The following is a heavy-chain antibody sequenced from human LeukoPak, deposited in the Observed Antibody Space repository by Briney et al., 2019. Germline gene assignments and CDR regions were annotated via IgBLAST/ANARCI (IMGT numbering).Heavy chain of an antibody. CDR1: GYTFTSYY. J-gene: IGHJ5*02. D-gene: IGHD2-2*01. V-gene: IGHV1-46*01. CDR3: ARDACSSTICQAGGNWFDP. CDR2: INPSGGSR. Sequence: ASVKVSCKASGYTFTSYYMHWVRQAPGQGLEWMGTINPSGGSRSYAQKFQGRVTMTRDTFTSTVYMELSSLRSEDTAVYFCARDACSSTICQAGGNWFDPWGQGTLVIVS.